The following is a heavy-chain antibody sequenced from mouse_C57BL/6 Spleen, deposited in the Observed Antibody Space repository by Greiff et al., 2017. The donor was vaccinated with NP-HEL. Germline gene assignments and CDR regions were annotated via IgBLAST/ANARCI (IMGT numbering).Heavy chain of an antibody. J-gene: IGHJ4*01. Sequence: QVQLQQSGAELVKPGASVKLSCKASGYTFTSYWMHWVKQRPGQGLEWIGMIHPNSGSTNYNEKFKSKATLTVDKSSSTAYMQLSSLTSEDSAVYYCAREGITTVVADAMDYWGQGTSVTVSS. D-gene: IGHD1-1*01. V-gene: IGHV1-64*01. CDR3: AREGITTVVADAMDY. CDR1: GYTFTSYW. CDR2: IHPNSGST.